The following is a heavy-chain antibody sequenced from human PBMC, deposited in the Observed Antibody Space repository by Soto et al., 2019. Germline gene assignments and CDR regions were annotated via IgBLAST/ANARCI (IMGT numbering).Heavy chain of an antibody. J-gene: IGHJ4*02. Sequence: GGSRRLSCATSGFTFSKAWVGWVLQAPGKGLEWVVRIMIKTDGGTTDYAAPVKGRFTISRDDSKSTLYLQMNSLKTEDTAFYYCTTDSGMSPYSFDYWGQGTLVTVSS. CDR3: TTDSGMSPYSFDY. CDR1: GFTFSKAW. CDR2: IMIKTDGGTT. D-gene: IGHD1-26*01. V-gene: IGHV3-15*01.